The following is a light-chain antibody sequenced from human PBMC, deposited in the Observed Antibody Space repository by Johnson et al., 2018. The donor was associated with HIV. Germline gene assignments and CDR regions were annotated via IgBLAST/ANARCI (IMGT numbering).Light chain of an antibody. CDR1: SANIGDNS. CDR2: DND. J-gene: IGLJ1*01. CDR3: GTWDKSLNTGAV. Sequence: QSVLTQPPSVSAAPGQKVTISCSGSSANIGDNSVSWYQQLPGTAPKLLIYDNDRRPSGVPDRFSGSKSGTSATLDITGLQSGDEADYYCGTWDKSLNTGAVFGTGTKVTVL. V-gene: IGLV1-51*02.